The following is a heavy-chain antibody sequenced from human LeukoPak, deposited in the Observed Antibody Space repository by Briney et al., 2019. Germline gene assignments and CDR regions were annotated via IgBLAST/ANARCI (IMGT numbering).Heavy chain of an antibody. CDR1: GGSISSYY. CDR3: ARHATAAGPSDY. V-gene: IGHV4-59*08. CDR2: IYYIGST. D-gene: IGHD6-13*01. Sequence: SETLSLTCTVSGGSISSYYWSWIRQPPGKGLEWIGYIYYIGSTNYNPSLKSRVTISVDTSKNQFSLKLTSVTAADTAVYYCARHATAAGPSDYWGQGTLVTVSS. J-gene: IGHJ4*02.